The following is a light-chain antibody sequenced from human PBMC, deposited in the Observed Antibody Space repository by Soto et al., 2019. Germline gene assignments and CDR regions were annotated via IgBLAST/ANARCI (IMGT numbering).Light chain of an antibody. CDR1: SSDVGGYNY. Sequence: QSALTQPASVSGSPGQSITICCTGTSSDVGGYNYVSWYQQHPDKAPKLMIYEVSNRPSGVSNRFSGSKSGNTASLTISGLQAEDEADYYCSSYTSSSTPVFGGGTKLTVL. V-gene: IGLV2-14*01. CDR2: EVS. CDR3: SSYTSSSTPV. J-gene: IGLJ2*01.